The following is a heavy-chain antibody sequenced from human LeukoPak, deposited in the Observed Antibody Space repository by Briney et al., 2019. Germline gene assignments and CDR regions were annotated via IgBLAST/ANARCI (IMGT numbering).Heavy chain of an antibody. Sequence: SETLSLTCAVYGGSFSGYYWSWIRQPPGKGLEWIGEINHSGSTNYNPSLKSRVTISVDTSKNQFSLKLSSVTAADTAVYYCARLAPDYGGNQCFDYWGQGTLVTVSS. V-gene: IGHV4-34*01. CDR3: ARLAPDYGGNQCFDY. D-gene: IGHD4-23*01. CDR1: GGSFSGYY. CDR2: INHSGST. J-gene: IGHJ4*02.